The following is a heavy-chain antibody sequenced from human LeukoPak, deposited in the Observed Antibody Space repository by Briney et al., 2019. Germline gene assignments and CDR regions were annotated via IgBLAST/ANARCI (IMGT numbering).Heavy chain of an antibody. D-gene: IGHD1-26*01. Sequence: GGSLRLSCAASGFTFSSYSMNWVRQAPGERLEWVSSISSLSNNIYYTDSVKGRFTISRDNAKNSLYLLMNSLRVEDTAVYYCARDSSGSYSRFDYWGQGTLVTVSS. J-gene: IGHJ4*02. CDR1: GFTFSSYS. CDR2: ISSLSNNI. V-gene: IGHV3-21*01. CDR3: ARDSSGSYSRFDY.